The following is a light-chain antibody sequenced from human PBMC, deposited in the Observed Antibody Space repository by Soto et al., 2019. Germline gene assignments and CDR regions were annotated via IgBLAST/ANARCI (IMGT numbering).Light chain of an antibody. V-gene: IGKV3-20*01. Sequence: EIVLTQSPGTLSMSPGERATLSCRASQSVSGRYLAWYQQKPGQAPRLLIFDASRRAAGIPDRFSGSGSGTDFTLTINRLEPEDFAVYYCQQYGSSPFTFGQGTRLEIK. CDR2: DAS. CDR1: QSVSGRY. CDR3: QQYGSSPFT. J-gene: IGKJ5*01.